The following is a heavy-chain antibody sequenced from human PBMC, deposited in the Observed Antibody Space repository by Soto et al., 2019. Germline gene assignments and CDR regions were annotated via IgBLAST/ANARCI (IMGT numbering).Heavy chain of an antibody. Sequence: SDTLSLTCTVSGGSISSSSYYWGWIRQPPGKGLEWIGSIYYSGSTYHNPSLKSRVTISVDTSKNQFSLKMSSVTAADTALYYCARVERGTATTVVDAFDIWGPGTMVTVSS. V-gene: IGHV4-39*01. D-gene: IGHD1-1*01. CDR1: GGSISSSSYY. J-gene: IGHJ3*02. CDR2: IYYSGST. CDR3: ARVERGTATTVVDAFDI.